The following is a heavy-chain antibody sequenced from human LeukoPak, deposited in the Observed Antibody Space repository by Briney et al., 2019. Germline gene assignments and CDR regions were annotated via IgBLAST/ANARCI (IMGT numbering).Heavy chain of an antibody. D-gene: IGHD1-26*01. V-gene: IGHV4-34*01. J-gene: IGHJ4*02. Sequence: PSETLSLTCAVYGGSFSGYYWSWIRQPPGKGLEWIGEINHSGSTNYNPSLKSRVTISVDTSKNQFSLKLSSATAADTAVYYCARVPIRSYDPFDYWGQGTLVTVSS. CDR2: INHSGST. CDR1: GGSFSGYY. CDR3: ARVPIRSYDPFDY.